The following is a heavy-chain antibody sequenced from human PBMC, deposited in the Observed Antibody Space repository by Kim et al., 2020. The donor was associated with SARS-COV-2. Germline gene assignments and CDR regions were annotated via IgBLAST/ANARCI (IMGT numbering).Heavy chain of an antibody. J-gene: IGHJ4*02. CDR2: IYYSGST. Sequence: SVTLSLTCTVSGGSISSSSYYWGWIRQPPGKGLEWIGSIYYSGSTYYNPSLKSRVTISVDTSKNQFSLKLSSVTAADTAVYYCARDSQSYYFDYWGQGTLVTVSS. CDR1: GGSISSSSYY. CDR3: ARDSQSYYFDY. V-gene: IGHV4-39*07.